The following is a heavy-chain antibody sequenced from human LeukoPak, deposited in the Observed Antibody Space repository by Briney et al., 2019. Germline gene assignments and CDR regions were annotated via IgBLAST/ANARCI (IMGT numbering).Heavy chain of an antibody. CDR1: GYTFTGYY. Sequence: ASVKVSCKASGYTFTGYYIHWVRQAPGQGLEWMGWINPNSGGTNYAQKFQGRVTMTRDTSISTAYMELSRLRSDDTAVYYCARREAVAGKNAFDIWGQGTMVTVSS. J-gene: IGHJ3*02. D-gene: IGHD6-19*01. V-gene: IGHV1-2*02. CDR3: ARREAVAGKNAFDI. CDR2: INPNSGGT.